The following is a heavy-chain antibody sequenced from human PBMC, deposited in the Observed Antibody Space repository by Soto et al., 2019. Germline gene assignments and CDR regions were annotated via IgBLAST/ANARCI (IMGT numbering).Heavy chain of an antibody. CDR2: ISGSGTGT. J-gene: IGHJ4*02. CDR1: GFPFSTYA. CDR3: AKDQGNTIVGASRGFDH. V-gene: IGHV3-23*01. D-gene: IGHD1-26*01. Sequence: GSLRLSCAAAGFPFSTYAMNWVRQTPGKGLEWLSLISGSGTGTYYADSVKGRFTVSRDNSKNTLFLQMDRLRAEDTAIYYCAKDQGNTIVGASRGFDHWGQGTLVTVSS.